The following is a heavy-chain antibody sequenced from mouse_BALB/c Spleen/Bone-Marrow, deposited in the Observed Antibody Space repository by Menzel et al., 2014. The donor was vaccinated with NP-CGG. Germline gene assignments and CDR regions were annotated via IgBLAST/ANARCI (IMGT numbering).Heavy chain of an antibody. J-gene: IGHJ2*01. Sequence: EVQLVESGGDLVKPGGSLKLSCVASGFTFSSYGMSWVRQTPDKRLEWVATISSGGSSTYYPASVKGRFTTSRDNAKSTLYLQMSSLNSEDTAMYYCTRRPLQANSYFDCWGQGTTLTVSS. D-gene: IGHD3-2*02. CDR3: TRRPLQANSYFDC. CDR2: ISSGGSST. V-gene: IGHV5-6*01. CDR1: GFTFSSYG.